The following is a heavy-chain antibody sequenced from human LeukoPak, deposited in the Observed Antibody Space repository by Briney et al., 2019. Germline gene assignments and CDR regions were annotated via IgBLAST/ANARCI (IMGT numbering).Heavy chain of an antibody. D-gene: IGHD4/OR15-4a*01. CDR2: ISGSGGST. J-gene: IGHJ4*02. Sequence: GGSLRLSCTASGFTFSSYGMSWVRQAPGKGLDWVSAISGSGGSTYYADSVKGRFSISRDNSKNTLYLQMNSLRAEDTAVYYCARRAGAYSHPYDYWGQGTLVTVSS. V-gene: IGHV3-23*01. CDR3: ARRAGAYSHPYDY. CDR1: GFTFSSYG.